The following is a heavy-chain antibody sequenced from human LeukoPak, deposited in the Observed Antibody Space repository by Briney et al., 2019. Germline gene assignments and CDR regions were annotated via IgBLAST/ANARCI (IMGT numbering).Heavy chain of an antibody. CDR1: GFTFSSYC. D-gene: IGHD3-16*01. CDR2: IRHDGSMI. J-gene: IGHJ4*02. Sequence: PGGSLRLSCVASGFTFSSYCMHWIRQAPGRGLAWVAFIRHDGSMIHNADSVKGRFTICRDNSKNTLYLQMNSLRADGTAVYYCAKDTPLCYFDYWGQGTLVTVSS. CDR3: AKDTPLCYFDY. V-gene: IGHV3-30*02.